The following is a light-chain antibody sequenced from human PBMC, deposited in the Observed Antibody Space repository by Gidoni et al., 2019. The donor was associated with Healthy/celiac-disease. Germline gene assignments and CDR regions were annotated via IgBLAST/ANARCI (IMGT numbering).Light chain of an antibody. J-gene: IGKJ1*01. Sequence: EIVLTQSPATLSLSPGERATLSCRASQSVSSYLAWYQQKPGQAPRLLIYDASRFSGSGSGTDFTLTISSLGPEDFAVYYCQQRSNWPWTFGQXTKVEIK. V-gene: IGKV3-11*01. CDR2: DAS. CDR3: QQRSNWPWT. CDR1: QSVSSY.